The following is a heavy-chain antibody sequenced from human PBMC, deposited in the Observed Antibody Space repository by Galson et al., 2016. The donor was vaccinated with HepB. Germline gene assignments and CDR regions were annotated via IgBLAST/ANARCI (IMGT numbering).Heavy chain of an antibody. CDR2: VSTSGAG. D-gene: IGHD2-2*01. V-gene: IGHV3-13*01. J-gene: IGHJ5*02. Sequence: VRQATGKGLEWVSGVSTSGAGYYAGSVKGRFTISRENAENSVYLQMNSLRAEDTAVYFCARASWSEKSWFDPWGQGTLVTVSS. CDR3: ARASWSEKSWFDP.